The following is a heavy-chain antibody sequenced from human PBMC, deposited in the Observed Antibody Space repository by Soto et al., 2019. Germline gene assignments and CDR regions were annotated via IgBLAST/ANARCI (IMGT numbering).Heavy chain of an antibody. CDR1: GFTFDDYA. D-gene: IGHD3-16*01. CDR3: AKARGSNSWFDS. V-gene: IGHV3-9*01. Sequence: EERLVESGGGLVQPGSSLRLSCAASGFTFDDYAMHWVRQAPGKGLEWVSGVSWSGGRIDYADSVKGRFSISRDNAKNSLYLQMNGLRIEDTALYYWAKARGSNSWFDSWGQGTLVTVSS. CDR2: VSWSGGRI. J-gene: IGHJ5*01.